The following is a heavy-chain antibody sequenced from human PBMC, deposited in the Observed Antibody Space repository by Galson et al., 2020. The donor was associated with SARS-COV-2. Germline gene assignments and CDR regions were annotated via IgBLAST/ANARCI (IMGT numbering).Heavy chain of an antibody. CDR3: ARGRVIMGYCSSTSCYGVGSYYYYYYMDV. V-gene: IGHV4-34*01. D-gene: IGHD2-2*01. J-gene: IGHJ6*03. Sequence: ETLSLTCAVYGGSFSGYYWSWIRQPPGKGLEWIGEINHSGSTNYNPSLKSRVTILVDTSKNQFSLKLSSVTAADTAVYYCARGRVIMGYCSSTSCYGVGSYYYYYYMDVWGKGTTVTISS. CDR1: GGSFSGYY. CDR2: INHSGST.